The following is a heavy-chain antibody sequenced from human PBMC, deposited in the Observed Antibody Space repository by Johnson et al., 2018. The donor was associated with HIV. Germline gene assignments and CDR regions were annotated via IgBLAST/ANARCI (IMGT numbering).Heavy chain of an antibody. J-gene: IGHJ3*02. V-gene: IGHV3-30-3*02. CDR1: GFTFSSYA. Sequence: QMLLVESGGGVVRPGGSLRLSCAASGFTFSSYAMHWVRQAPGKGLEWVAVISYDGSNKYYADSVKGRFTISRDNSKNTLYLQMNSLRAEDTAVYYCAKTYYYDSSGSLDAFDIWGQGTMVTVSS. CDR2: ISYDGSNK. CDR3: AKTYYYDSSGSLDAFDI. D-gene: IGHD3-22*01.